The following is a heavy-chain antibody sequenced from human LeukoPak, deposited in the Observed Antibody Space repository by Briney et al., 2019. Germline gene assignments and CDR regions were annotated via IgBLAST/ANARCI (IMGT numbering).Heavy chain of an antibody. D-gene: IGHD5-12*01. CDR3: ASFRYSGYYMDV. CDR1: GGSFSGYY. V-gene: IGHV4-34*01. Sequence: PSETLSLTCAVYGGSFSGYYWSWIRQPPGKGLEWIGEINHSGSTNYNPSLKSRVTISVDTSKNQFSLKLSSVTAADTAVYYCASFRYSGYYMDVWGKGTTVTVSS. J-gene: IGHJ6*03. CDR2: INHSGST.